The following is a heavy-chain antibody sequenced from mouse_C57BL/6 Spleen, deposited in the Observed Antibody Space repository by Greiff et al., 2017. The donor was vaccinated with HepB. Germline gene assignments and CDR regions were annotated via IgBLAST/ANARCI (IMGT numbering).Heavy chain of an antibody. CDR3: TRESRQLRLPWFAY. CDR1: GYTFTSYW. J-gene: IGHJ3*01. V-gene: IGHV1-5*01. D-gene: IGHD3-2*02. Sequence: VQLQQSGTVLARPGASVKMSCKTSGYTFTSYWMHWVKQRPGQGLEWIGAIYPGNSDTSYNQKFKGKAKLTAVTSASTAYMELSSLTNEDSAVYYCTRESRQLRLPWFAYWGQGTLVTGSA. CDR2: IYPGNSDT.